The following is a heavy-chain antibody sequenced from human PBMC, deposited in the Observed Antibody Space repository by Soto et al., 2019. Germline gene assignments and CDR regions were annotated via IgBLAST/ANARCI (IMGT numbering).Heavy chain of an antibody. V-gene: IGHV1-69*02. CDR1: GGTFSSYT. CDR2: IIPILGIA. Sequence: QVQLVQSGAEVKKPGSSVKVSCKASGGTFSSYTISWVRQAPGQGLEWMGRIIPILGIANYAQKFQGRVTITADKSTSTAYIELSSLRSEDTAVYYXXXXXXXXXXXXMDVWGQGTTVTVSS. CDR3: XXXXXXXXXXXMDV. J-gene: IGHJ6*02.